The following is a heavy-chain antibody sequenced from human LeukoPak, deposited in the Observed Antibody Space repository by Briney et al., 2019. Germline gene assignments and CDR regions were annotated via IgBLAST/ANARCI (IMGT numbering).Heavy chain of an antibody. V-gene: IGHV3-73*01. CDR1: GFSFSDSP. D-gene: IGHD3-9*01. J-gene: IGHJ4*02. CDR2: VRDRANSYAT. Sequence: GGSLRPSCAASGFSFSDSPMHWVRQASGKGLEWVGRVRDRANSYATGYAASVEGRFTISRDDSENTAYLQMNSLIIEDTVVYYCTRQRPQTGTFDYWGQGVLVTVSS. CDR3: TRQRPQTGTFDY.